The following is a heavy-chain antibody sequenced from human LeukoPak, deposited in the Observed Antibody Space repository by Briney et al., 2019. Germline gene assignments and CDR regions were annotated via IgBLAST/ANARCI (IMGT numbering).Heavy chain of an antibody. CDR2: IYSGGST. CDR1: GFTVSSNY. J-gene: IGHJ4*02. V-gene: IGHV3-53*01. Sequence: GGSLRLSCAASGFTVSSNYMSWVRQAPGKGLEWVSVIYSGGSTYYADSVKGRFTISRDNSKNTLYLQMNRLRAEDTAVYYCCGLGYSYATDYWGQGTLVTVSS. D-gene: IGHD5-18*01. CDR3: CGLGYSYATDY.